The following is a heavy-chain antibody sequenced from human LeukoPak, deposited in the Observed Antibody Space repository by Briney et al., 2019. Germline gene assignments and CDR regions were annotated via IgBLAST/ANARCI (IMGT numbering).Heavy chain of an antibody. CDR3: ARGYYGRGDY. J-gene: IGHJ4*02. Sequence: LEWVGRIYTSGSTNYNPSLKSRVSISVDTSKNQFSLKLSSVTAADTAVYYCARGYYGRGDYWGQGTLVTVSS. D-gene: IGHD3-10*02. CDR2: IYTSGST. V-gene: IGHV4-61*02.